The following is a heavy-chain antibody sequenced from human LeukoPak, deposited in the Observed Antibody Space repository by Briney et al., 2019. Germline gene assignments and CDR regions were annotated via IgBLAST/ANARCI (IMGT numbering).Heavy chain of an antibody. CDR2: INPNSGGT. V-gene: IGHV1-2*06. Sequence: ASVKVSCKASGYTFTSYYMHWVRQAPGQGLEWMGRINPNSGGTNYAQKFQGRVTMTRDTSISTAYMELSRLRSDDTAVYYCAREVSYYYYMDVWGKGTTVTVSS. D-gene: IGHD2-21*01. CDR1: GYTFTSYY. CDR3: AREVSYYYYMDV. J-gene: IGHJ6*03.